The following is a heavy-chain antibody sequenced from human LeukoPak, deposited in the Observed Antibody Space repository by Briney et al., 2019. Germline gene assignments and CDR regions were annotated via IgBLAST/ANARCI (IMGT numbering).Heavy chain of an antibody. CDR2: ISGSGGST. V-gene: IGHV3-23*01. CDR3: AKPIEFGYSYSFDY. J-gene: IGHJ4*02. Sequence: PGGSLRLSCAASGFTFSGYAMSWVRQAPGKGLEWVSAISGSGGSTYYADSVKGRFTISRDNSKNTLYLQMNSLRAEDTAVYYCAKPIEFGYSYSFDYWGQGTLVTVSS. CDR1: GFTFSGYA. D-gene: IGHD5-18*01.